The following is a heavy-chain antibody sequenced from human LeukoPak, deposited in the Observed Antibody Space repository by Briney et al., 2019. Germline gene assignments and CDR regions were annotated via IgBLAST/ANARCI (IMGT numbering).Heavy chain of an antibody. D-gene: IGHD4-17*01. J-gene: IGHJ6*02. V-gene: IGHV1-46*01. CDR1: GYTFTSYY. CDR2: INPSGGST. CDR3: ATDLYGDYAPHHYYYYYGMDV. Sequence: ASVKVSCKASGYTFTSYYMHWVRQAPGQGLEWMGIINPSGGSTSYAQKFQGRVTMTRDTSTSTVYMELSSLRTEDTAVYYYATDLYGDYAPHHYYYYYGMDVWGQGTTVTVSS.